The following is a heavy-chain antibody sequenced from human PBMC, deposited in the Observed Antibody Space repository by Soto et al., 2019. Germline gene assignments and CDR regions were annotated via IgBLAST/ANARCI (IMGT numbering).Heavy chain of an antibody. Sequence: VGSLRLSCAASGFSVSSNSMSWVRQAPGKGLEWVSVIHSDVTTYYADSVKGRFIISRDNSKDTLYLQMNRLRAEDTAVYYCARELSGSWYNWFDPWGQGTLVTVSS. CDR1: GFSVSSNS. CDR2: IHSDVTT. D-gene: IGHD5-12*01. V-gene: IGHV3-53*01. CDR3: ARELSGSWYNWFDP. J-gene: IGHJ5*02.